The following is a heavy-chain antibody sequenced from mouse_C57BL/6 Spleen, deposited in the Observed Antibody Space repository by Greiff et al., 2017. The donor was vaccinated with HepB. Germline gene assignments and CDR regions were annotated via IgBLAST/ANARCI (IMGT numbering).Heavy chain of an antibody. CDR3: TTTIYYGSSYDFDY. J-gene: IGHJ2*01. V-gene: IGHV14-1*01. CDR1: GFNIKDYY. D-gene: IGHD1-1*01. Sequence: EVQLQQSGAELVRPGASVNLSCTASGFNIKDYYMHWVKQRPEQGLEWIGRIDPEDGDTEYAPKFQGKATMTADTSSNTAYLQLSSLTSEDTAVYYCTTTIYYGSSYDFDYWGQGTTLTVSS. CDR2: IDPEDGDT.